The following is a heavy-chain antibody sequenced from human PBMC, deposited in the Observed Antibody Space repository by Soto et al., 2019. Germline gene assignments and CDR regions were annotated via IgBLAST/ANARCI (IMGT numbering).Heavy chain of an antibody. CDR2: ISYDGSNK. J-gene: IGHJ6*02. CDR3: AKAGYSNYYYYGIDV. CDR1: GFTFSSYG. V-gene: IGHV3-30*18. D-gene: IGHD5-18*01. Sequence: QVQLVESGGGVVQPGRSLRLSCAASGFTFSSYGMHWVRQAPGKGLEWVAVISYDGSNKYYADSVKGRFTISRDNSKNTLYMQMNSLRAEDTAVYYCAKAGYSNYYYYGIDVWGQGTTVTVSS.